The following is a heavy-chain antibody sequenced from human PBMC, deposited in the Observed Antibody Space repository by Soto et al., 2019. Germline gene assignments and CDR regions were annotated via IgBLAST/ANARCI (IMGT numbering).Heavy chain of an antibody. CDR2: ISAYNGNT. Sequence: QVQLVQSGAEVKKPGASVKVSCKASGYTFTSYGISWVRQAPGQGLEWMGWISAYNGNTNYAQKLQGRVTMTTDTSTSTAYMELRSLRSDDTAVYYCARGPRRYCSGGSCIPLGDYWGQGTLVTVSS. CDR1: GYTFTSYG. D-gene: IGHD2-15*01. V-gene: IGHV1-18*01. CDR3: ARGPRRYCSGGSCIPLGDY. J-gene: IGHJ4*02.